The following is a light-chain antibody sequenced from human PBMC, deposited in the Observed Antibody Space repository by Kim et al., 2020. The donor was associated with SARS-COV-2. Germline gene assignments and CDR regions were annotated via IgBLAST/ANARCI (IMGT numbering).Light chain of an antibody. CDR1: SSNIGAGYD. CDR3: QSYDSSVSGFVI. Sequence: VTISGTGSSSNIGAGYDVHWYQQVPGTAPKLLIYGNRNRPSGVPDRFSGSKSGTSASLAITGLQAEDEADYYCQSYDSSVSGFVIFGGGTQLTVL. CDR2: GNR. J-gene: IGLJ2*01. V-gene: IGLV1-40*01.